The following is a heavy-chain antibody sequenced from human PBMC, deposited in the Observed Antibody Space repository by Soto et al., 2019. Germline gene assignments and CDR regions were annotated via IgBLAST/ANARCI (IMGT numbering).Heavy chain of an antibody. CDR1: GGSISSSNYY. Sequence: QLQLQESGPGLVKPSETLSLTCTVSGGSISSSNYYWGWIRQPPGKGLEWIGCIYYSRSTYSNPSLKSRVTISVDTSTNHFPPKLTSVTAADTAVNYCASPPAWGSVNSWGQGTLVSVSS. D-gene: IGHD3-10*01. J-gene: IGHJ4*02. CDR3: ASPPAWGSVNS. CDR2: IYYSRST. V-gene: IGHV4-39*01.